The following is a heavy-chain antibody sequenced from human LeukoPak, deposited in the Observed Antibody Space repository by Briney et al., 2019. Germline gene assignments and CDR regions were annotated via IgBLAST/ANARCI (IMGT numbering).Heavy chain of an antibody. CDR2: IKSKTDGGTT. J-gene: IGHJ4*02. CDR3: TTNLMENFDY. CDR1: GFTFSNAW. D-gene: IGHD1-1*01. Sequence: GGSLRLSCAASGFTFSNAWMNLVRQAPGKGLEWVGRIKSKTDGGTTDYAAPVKGRFTLSRDDSKKTLFLQMNSLKTADTDVYSCTTNLMENFDYWGQGTLVTVSS. V-gene: IGHV3-15*01.